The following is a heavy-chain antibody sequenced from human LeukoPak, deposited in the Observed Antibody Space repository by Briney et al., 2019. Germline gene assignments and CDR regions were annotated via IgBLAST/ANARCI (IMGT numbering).Heavy chain of an antibody. Sequence: SETLSLTCTVSGGSISSSSYYWGWIRQPPGKGLEWIGSIYYSGSTYYNPSLKSRVTISVDTSKNQFSLKLSSVTAADTAVYYCARGFTLFDPWGQGTLVTVSS. V-gene: IGHV4-39*07. J-gene: IGHJ5*02. D-gene: IGHD2/OR15-2a*01. CDR3: ARGFTLFDP. CDR2: IYYSGST. CDR1: GGSISSSSYY.